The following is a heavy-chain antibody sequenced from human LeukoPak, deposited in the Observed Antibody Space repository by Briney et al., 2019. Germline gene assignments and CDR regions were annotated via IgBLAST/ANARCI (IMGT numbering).Heavy chain of an antibody. CDR3: ARAIDFWSGYYLGCLDY. CDR2: IKQDGSEK. V-gene: IGHV3-7*01. Sequence: GGSLRLSCAASGFTFSSYWMSWVRQAPGKGLEWVANIKQDGSEKHYVDSVKGRFTISRDNAKNSLYLQMNSLRAEDTAVYYCARAIDFWSGYYLGCLDYWGQGTLVTVSS. D-gene: IGHD3-3*01. J-gene: IGHJ4*02. CDR1: GFTFSSYW.